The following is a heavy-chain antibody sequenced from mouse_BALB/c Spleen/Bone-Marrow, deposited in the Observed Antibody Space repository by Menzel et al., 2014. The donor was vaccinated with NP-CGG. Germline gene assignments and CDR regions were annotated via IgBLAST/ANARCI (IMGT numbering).Heavy chain of an antibody. CDR3: ARGGSSRAWFAY. CDR2: IWAGGST. J-gene: IGHJ3*01. Sequence: VHLVESGPGLVAPSQSLSITCTVSEFSLTSYGVHWVRQPPGKGLEWLGVIWAGGSTNYNSALMSRLSISKDNSKSQVFLKMNSLQTDDIAMYYCARGGSSRAWFAYWGQGTLVTVSA. CDR1: EFSLTSYG. V-gene: IGHV2-9*02. D-gene: IGHD1-1*01.